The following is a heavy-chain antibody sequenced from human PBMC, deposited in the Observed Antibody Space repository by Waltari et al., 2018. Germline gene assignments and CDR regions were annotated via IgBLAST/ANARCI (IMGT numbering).Heavy chain of an antibody. D-gene: IGHD3-22*01. Sequence: QVQLVQSGAEVKKPGSSVKVSCKASGGTFSSYAISWVRQAPGQGLEWMGGIIPIFGTANDAQKFQGRVTITADESTSTAYMERSSLRSEDTAVYYCARGHYYDSSGYYDQKYYFDYWGQGTLVTVSS. CDR3: ARGHYYDSSGYYDQKYYFDY. V-gene: IGHV1-69*12. CDR1: GGTFSSYA. J-gene: IGHJ4*02. CDR2: IIPIFGTA.